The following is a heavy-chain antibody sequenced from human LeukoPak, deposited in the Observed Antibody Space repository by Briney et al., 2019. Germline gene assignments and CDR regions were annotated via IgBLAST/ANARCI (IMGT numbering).Heavy chain of an antibody. V-gene: IGHV4-59*08. CDR2: IYHSGST. CDR1: GGSISSYY. CDR3: ASAITVTTDY. Sequence: PSETLSLTCTVSGGSISSYYWSWIRQPPGKGLGWIGSIYHSGSTYYNPSLKSRLTISLDTSKNQFSLRLSSVTAADTAVYYCASAITVTTDYWGQGTLVTVSS. J-gene: IGHJ4*02. D-gene: IGHD4-17*01.